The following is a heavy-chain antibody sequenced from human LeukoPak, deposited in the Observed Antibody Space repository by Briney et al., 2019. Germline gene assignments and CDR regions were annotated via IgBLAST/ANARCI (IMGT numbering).Heavy chain of an antibody. V-gene: IGHV3-21*01. J-gene: IGHJ6*03. CDR3: ARDPYSGLYGNDYYYYMDV. Sequence: PGGSLRLSCAASGFTFSSYSMNWVRQSPGKGLEWVSCISSSSRYTYYGDSVKGRFTISRDNAKNSLYLQMDSLGPEDTAVYYCARDPYSGLYGNDYYYYMDVWGKGTTVTISS. CDR2: ISSSSRYT. D-gene: IGHD1-26*01. CDR1: GFTFSSYS.